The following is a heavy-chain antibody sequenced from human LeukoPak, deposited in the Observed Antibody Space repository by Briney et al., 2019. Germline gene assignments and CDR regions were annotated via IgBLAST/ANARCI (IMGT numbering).Heavy chain of an antibody. J-gene: IGHJ4*02. CDR3: AATMVRGVHTHFDY. CDR2: VYYSGST. D-gene: IGHD3-10*01. V-gene: IGHV4-59*08. CDR1: GGSITNYY. Sequence: PSQTLSLTCTVSGGSITNYYWSWIRQPPGKGLEWIGYVYYSGSTNYNPSLKSRVTISVDTSMNQFSLKLSSVTAADTAVYYCAATMVRGVHTHFDYWGQGTLVTVSS.